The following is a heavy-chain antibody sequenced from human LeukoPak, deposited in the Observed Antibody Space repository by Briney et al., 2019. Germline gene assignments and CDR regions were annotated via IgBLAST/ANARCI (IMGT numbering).Heavy chain of an antibody. V-gene: IGHV1-69*13. CDR1: GYTFTNYY. CDR2: IIPIFGTA. J-gene: IGHJ6*03. D-gene: IGHD3-22*01. CDR3: ARGWYYDSSGYYYYYMDV. Sequence: GASVKVSCKASGYTFTNYYMHCVRQAPGQGLEWMGGIIPIFGTANYAQKFQGRVTITADESTSTAYMELSSLRSEDTAVYYCARGWYYDSSGYYYYYMDVWGKGTTVTISS.